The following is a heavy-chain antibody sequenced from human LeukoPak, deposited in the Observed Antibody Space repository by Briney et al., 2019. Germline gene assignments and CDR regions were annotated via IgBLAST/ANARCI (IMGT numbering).Heavy chain of an antibody. CDR3: ARGSPRSRWLQWYYFDY. CDR1: GFTFSSYW. Sequence: GGSLRLSCAASGFTFSSYWMSWVRQVPGKGLEWVANIKQDGSEKYYVDSVKGRFTISRDNAKNSLYLQMNSLRAEDTAVYYCARGSPRSRWLQWYYFDYWGQGTLVTVSS. CDR2: IKQDGSEK. J-gene: IGHJ4*02. D-gene: IGHD5-24*01. V-gene: IGHV3-7*03.